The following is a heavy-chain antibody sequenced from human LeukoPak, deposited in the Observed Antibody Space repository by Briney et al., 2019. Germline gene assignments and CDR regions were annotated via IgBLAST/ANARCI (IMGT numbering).Heavy chain of an antibody. J-gene: IGHJ4*02. Sequence: PGGSLRLSCAASGFSSSNYAMHWVRQAPGEGLEWVAVISYDGSNKYFADSVQGRFTISRDNSKSTLYLQISRVRPEDTAVYYCASSYDSSGFFEYWGQGALVTVSS. D-gene: IGHD3-22*01. CDR2: ISYDGSNK. CDR3: ASSYDSSGFFEY. V-gene: IGHV3-30-3*01. CDR1: GFSSSNYA.